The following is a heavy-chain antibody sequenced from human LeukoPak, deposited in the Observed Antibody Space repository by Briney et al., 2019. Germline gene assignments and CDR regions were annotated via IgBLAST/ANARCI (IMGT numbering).Heavy chain of an antibody. CDR1: GYTFTDHW. J-gene: IGHJ4*02. D-gene: IGHD6-19*01. V-gene: IGHV5-51*01. CDR3: ARGDNSGWYFFDY. Sequence: GESLKISCKASGYTFTDHWIGWVRQMPGKGLEWMGIIYPGDSDTRYSPSFQGQVTISADKSISTAYLQWRSLQAPDTAMYYCARGDNSGWYFFDYRGQGTLVSVSS. CDR2: IYPGDSDT.